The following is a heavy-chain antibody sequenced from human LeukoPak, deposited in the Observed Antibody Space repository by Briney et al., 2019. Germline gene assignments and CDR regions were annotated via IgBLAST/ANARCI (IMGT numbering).Heavy chain of an antibody. J-gene: IGHJ4*02. CDR3: ARDLSFGSLDF. CDR1: GFTFSSYA. CDR2: ISGSGGST. V-gene: IGHV3-23*01. Sequence: PGGSLRLSCAASGFTFSSYAMSWVRQAAGKGLEWVSAISGSGGSTYYADSVKGRFTISRDMSKNTLNLQMNSLRVEDTAMFYCARDLSFGSLDFRGQGTLVTVSS. D-gene: IGHD1-26*01.